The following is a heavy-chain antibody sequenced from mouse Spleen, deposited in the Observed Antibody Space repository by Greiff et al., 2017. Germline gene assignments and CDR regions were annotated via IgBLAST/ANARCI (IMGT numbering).Heavy chain of an antibody. CDR1: GFNVKDYY. CDR3: ALYYDGSYGYVDV. Sequence: EVQLQQSGAELVRPGASVKLSCTASGFNVKDYYMHWVKQRTEQGLEWIGRIDPEDGETKYAPKFQGKATITADTSSNTAYLQLSSLTSEDTAVYYCALYYDGSYGYVDVWGAGTTGTVSS. J-gene: IGHJ1*01. D-gene: IGHD1-1*01. V-gene: IGHV14-2*01. CDR2: IDPEDGET.